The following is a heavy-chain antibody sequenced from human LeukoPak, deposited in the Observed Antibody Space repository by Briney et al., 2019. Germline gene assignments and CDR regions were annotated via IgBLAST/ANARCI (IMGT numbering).Heavy chain of an antibody. J-gene: IGHJ4*02. D-gene: IGHD3-10*01. V-gene: IGHV1-18*01. CDR1: GYSFTNYG. Sequence: GASVKVSCKASGYSFTNYGINWVRQAPGQGLEWMGWISGYNGNTNYAQKFQGRVTMTTDTSTSTAYMELRSLRSDDTAVYYCAREAPYGSGSQSFDYWGQGTLVTVSS. CDR2: ISGYNGNT. CDR3: AREAPYGSGSQSFDY.